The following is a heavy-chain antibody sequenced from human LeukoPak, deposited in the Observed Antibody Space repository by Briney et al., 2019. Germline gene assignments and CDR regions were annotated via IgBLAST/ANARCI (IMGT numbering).Heavy chain of an antibody. Sequence: PGGSLRLSCAASGFTFSSYWMSWVRQAPGKGLEWVANIKQDGSEKYYVDSVKGRFTISRDNSKNTLYLQMNSLRAEDTAIYYCAKNFGSGGPNWFDPWGQGTLVTVSS. CDR2: IKQDGSEK. D-gene: IGHD3-3*01. J-gene: IGHJ5*02. CDR1: GFTFSSYW. CDR3: AKNFGSGGPNWFDP. V-gene: IGHV3-7*03.